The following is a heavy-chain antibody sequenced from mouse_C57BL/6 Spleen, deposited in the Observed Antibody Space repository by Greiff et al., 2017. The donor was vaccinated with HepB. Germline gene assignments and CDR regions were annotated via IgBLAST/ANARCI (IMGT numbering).Heavy chain of an antibody. V-gene: IGHV6-3*01. J-gene: IGHJ3*01. CDR2: IRLKSDNYAT. CDR1: GFTFSNYW. CDR3: TETHFAY. Sequence: EVKLEESGGGLVQPGGSMKLSCVASGFTFSNYWMNWVRQSPEKGLEWVAQIRLKSDNYATHYAESVKGRFTISRDDYTSSVYLQMNNLRAEDTGMYYCTETHFAYWGQGTLVTVSA.